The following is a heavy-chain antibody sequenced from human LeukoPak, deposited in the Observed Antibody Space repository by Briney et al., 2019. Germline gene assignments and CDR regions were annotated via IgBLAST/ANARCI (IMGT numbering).Heavy chain of an antibody. CDR1: GFTFNNYA. J-gene: IGHJ4*02. CDR3: ARDLHEYYFDY. Sequence: PGECLRLSCAASGFTFNNYAMTWVRQAPGKGLEWVSTINTGGGKYYAASVKGRFTLSRENSRNTLYLQMNSLRAEDTAVYYCARDLHEYYFDYWGQGTLVTVSS. CDR2: INTGGGK. V-gene: IGHV3-23*01.